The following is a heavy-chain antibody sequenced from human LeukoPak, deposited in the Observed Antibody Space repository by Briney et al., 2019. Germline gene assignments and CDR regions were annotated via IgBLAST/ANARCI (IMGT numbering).Heavy chain of an antibody. CDR1: GGSVSSGSYY. D-gene: IGHD2-2*01. CDR2: IYYSGST. Sequence: SETLSLTCTVSGGSVSSGSYYWSWIRQPPGKGLEWIGYIYYSGSTNYNPSLKSRVTISVDTSKNQFSLHLNSVTPEDTAVYYCARRLTQYDCFDPWGQGILVTVSS. J-gene: IGHJ5*02. CDR3: ARRLTQYDCFDP. V-gene: IGHV4-61*01.